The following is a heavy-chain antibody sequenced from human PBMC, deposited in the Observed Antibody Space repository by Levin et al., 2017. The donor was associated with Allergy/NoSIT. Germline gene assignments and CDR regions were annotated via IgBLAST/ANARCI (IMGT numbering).Heavy chain of an antibody. V-gene: IGHV1-18*01. J-gene: IGHJ3*02. CDR3: ARDLGTGWYDNAFEI. Sequence: ASVKVSFKASGYTFRVYGIIWVRQAPGEGLEWLGWISPNNGHTKVSHKVQGRVTMTTDASTTTAYLDIRSQTSDDTAVYYCARDLGTGWYDNAFEIWGQGTLVSVSS. CDR1: GYTFRVYG. D-gene: IGHD6-19*01. CDR2: ISPNNGHT.